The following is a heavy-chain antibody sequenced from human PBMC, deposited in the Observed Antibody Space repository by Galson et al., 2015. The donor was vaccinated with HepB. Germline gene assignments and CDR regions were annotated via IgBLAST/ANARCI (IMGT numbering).Heavy chain of an antibody. J-gene: IGHJ4*02. Sequence: SLRLSCAASGFSFSNYAMHWVRQAPGKGLEWVAVSSHDGRNKNYVDSVKGRFNISRENSKNTLYLLMNNLRGEDTAIYYCARARMTTVTTDFDHWGQGTLVTVSS. D-gene: IGHD4-17*01. CDR3: ARARMTTVTTDFDH. CDR1: GFSFSNYA. CDR2: SSHDGRNK. V-gene: IGHV3-30*04.